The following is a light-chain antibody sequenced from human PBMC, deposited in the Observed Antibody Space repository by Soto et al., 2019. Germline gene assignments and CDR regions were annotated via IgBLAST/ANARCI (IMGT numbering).Light chain of an antibody. CDR2: GAS. Sequence: EIVMTQSPATLSVSPGERATLSCRASRNINRKLAWYQQKPGQAPRLLISGASTSATGIPARFSGSGSGTEFTLTISSLQSEDLAVYYCQQYYDYPPLIFGGGTKVEIK. CDR3: QQYYDYPPLI. J-gene: IGKJ4*01. CDR1: RNINRK. V-gene: IGKV3-15*01.